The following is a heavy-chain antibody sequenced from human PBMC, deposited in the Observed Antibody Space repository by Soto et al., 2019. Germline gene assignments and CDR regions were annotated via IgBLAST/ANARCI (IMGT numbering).Heavy chain of an antibody. J-gene: IGHJ4*02. CDR1: GGSISSGGYY. CDR3: ARSSQSTVTTFDC. CDR2: IYYSGST. Sequence: SETLSLTCTVSGGSISSGGYYWSWIRQHPGKGLEWIGYIYYSGSTYYNPSLKSRVTISVDTSKNQFSLKLSSVTAADTAVYYCARSSQSTVTTFDCWGQGTLVTVSS. D-gene: IGHD4-17*01. V-gene: IGHV4-31*03.